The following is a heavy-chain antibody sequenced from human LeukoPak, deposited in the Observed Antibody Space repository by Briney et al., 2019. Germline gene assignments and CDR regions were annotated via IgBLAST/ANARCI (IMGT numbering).Heavy chain of an antibody. Sequence: GGSLRLSCAASGFTFSSYWMSWVRQAPGKGLELVANIKQDGSEKYYVDSVKGRFTISRDNAKNSLYLQMNSLRAEDTAVYHCASGIRYFDWFLDVWGQGTTVTVSS. CDR3: ASGIRYFDWFLDV. V-gene: IGHV3-7*01. CDR2: IKQDGSEK. D-gene: IGHD3-9*01. CDR1: GFTFSSYW. J-gene: IGHJ6*02.